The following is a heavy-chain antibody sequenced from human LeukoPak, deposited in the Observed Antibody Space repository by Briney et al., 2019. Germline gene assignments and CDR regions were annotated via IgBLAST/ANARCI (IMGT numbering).Heavy chain of an antibody. CDR1: GGSISSYY. D-gene: IGHD3-10*01. J-gene: IGHJ4*02. V-gene: IGHV4-59*08. CDR2: IYYSGST. Sequence: SETLSLTCTVSGGSISSYYWSWIRQPPGKGLEWIGYIYYSGSTNYNPSLKSRVTISVDTSKNQFSLKLSSVTAADTAVYYCATFGELSGFDYWGQGTLVTASS. CDR3: ATFGELSGFDY.